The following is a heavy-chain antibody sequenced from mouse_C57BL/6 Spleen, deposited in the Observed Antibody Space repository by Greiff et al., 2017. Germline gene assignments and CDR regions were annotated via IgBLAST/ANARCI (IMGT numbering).Heavy chain of an antibody. CDR3: ARGDYYYGSSYVGY. CDR1: GYSFTGYY. J-gene: IGHJ2*01. Sequence: EVKLMESGPELVKPGASVKISCKASGYSFTGYYMNWVKQSPEKSLEWIGEINPSTGGTTYNQKFKAKATLTVDKSSSTAYMQLKSLTSEDSAVYYCARGDYYYGSSYVGYWGQGTTLTVSS. V-gene: IGHV1-42*01. CDR2: INPSTGGT. D-gene: IGHD1-1*01.